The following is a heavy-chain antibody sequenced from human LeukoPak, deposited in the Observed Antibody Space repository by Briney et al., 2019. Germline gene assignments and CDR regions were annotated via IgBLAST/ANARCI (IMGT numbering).Heavy chain of an antibody. CDR3: AKDLGADFDWLSGAFDI. J-gene: IGHJ3*02. V-gene: IGHV3-23*01. CDR2: ISGSGGST. CDR1: GFTFSSYA. Sequence: GGSLRLSCAVSGFTFSSYAMSWVRQAPGKGLEWVSAISGSGGSTYYADSVKGRFTISRDNSKNTLYLQMNSLRAEDTAVYYCAKDLGADFDWLSGAFDIWGQGTMVTVSS. D-gene: IGHD3-9*01.